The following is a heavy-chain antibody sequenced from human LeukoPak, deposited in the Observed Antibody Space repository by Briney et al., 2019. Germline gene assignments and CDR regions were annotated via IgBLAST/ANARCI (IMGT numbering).Heavy chain of an antibody. D-gene: IGHD2-21*02. V-gene: IGHV4-30-4*01. CDR3: ASMVTNWFDP. CDR2: IYYSGST. CDR1: GGSISSGDYY. Sequence: SETLSLTCAVSGGSISSGDYYWSWIRQPPGKGLEWIGYIYYSGSTYYNPSLKSRVTISVDTSKNQFSLKLSSVTAADTAVYYCASMVTNWFDPWGQGTLVTVSS. J-gene: IGHJ5*02.